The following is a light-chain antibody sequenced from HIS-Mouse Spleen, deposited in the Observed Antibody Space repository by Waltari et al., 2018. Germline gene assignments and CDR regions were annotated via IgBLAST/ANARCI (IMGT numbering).Light chain of an antibody. Sequence: QSSLTQPRSVSGSPGQSVTISCTGTSSDVGGYTYVSCYHQHPGKAPKLMIYDVSKLPSGVPDRFSGSKSGNTASLTISGLQAEDEADYYCCSYAGSYTFVVFGGGTKLTVL. V-gene: IGLV2-11*01. CDR1: SSDVGGYTY. J-gene: IGLJ2*01. CDR3: CSYAGSYTFVV. CDR2: DVS.